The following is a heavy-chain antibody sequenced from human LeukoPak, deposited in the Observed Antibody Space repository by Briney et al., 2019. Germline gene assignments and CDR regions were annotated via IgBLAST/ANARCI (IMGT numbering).Heavy chain of an antibody. D-gene: IGHD1-26*01. V-gene: IGHV3-23*01. CDR1: GFTFNTYG. Sequence: GGTLRLSCAASGFTFNTYGMSWVRLAPGKGLEWVSAISGSGDTTYYADSVKGRFTISRDNSKDTLYLQMKSLRAEDTALYYCAKDGGGGRPRYFQHWGQGTLVTVSS. J-gene: IGHJ1*01. CDR2: ISGSGDTT. CDR3: AKDGGGGRPRYFQH.